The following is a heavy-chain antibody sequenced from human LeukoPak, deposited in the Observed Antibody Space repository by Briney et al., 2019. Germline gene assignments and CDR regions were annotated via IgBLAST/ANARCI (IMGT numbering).Heavy chain of an antibody. D-gene: IGHD4-23*01. J-gene: IGHJ4*02. CDR3: AKDRYGGNSGLFDY. CDR1: GFTFDDYA. Sequence: GRSLRLSCAASGFTFDDYAMQWIRQAPGKGLEWVSGISWNSGSIGYADSVEGRCTISRDNAKNSPYLQMNSLRAEDMALYYCAKDRYGGNSGLFDYWGQGTLVTVSS. CDR2: ISWNSGSI. V-gene: IGHV3-9*03.